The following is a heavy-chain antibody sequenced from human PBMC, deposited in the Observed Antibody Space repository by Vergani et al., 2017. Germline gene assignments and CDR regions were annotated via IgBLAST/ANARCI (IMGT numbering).Heavy chain of an antibody. J-gene: IGHJ4*02. CDR1: GFTFSSYD. CDR3: AKGSPYYYDRSGYWYFDY. Sequence: QVQLVESGGGVVQPGRSLRLSCAASGFTFSSYDMHWVRQAPGKGLEWVAVISYDGGNKYYADSVKGRFTISRDNSKNTLYLQMNSLRAEDTAVYYCAKGSPYYYDRSGYWYFDYWGQGTLVTVSS. D-gene: IGHD3-22*01. CDR2: ISYDGGNK. V-gene: IGHV3-30*18.